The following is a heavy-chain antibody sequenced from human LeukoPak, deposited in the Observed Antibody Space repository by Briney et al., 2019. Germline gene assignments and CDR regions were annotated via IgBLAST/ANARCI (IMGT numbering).Heavy chain of an antibody. Sequence: SETLSLTCTVSGGSISSYYWSWIRQPPGKGLEWIGYIYYSGSTNYNPSLKSRVTISVDTSKNQFSLKLSSVTAADTAVYYCARERQYYYDSSDAFDIWGQGTMVTVSS. D-gene: IGHD3-22*01. V-gene: IGHV4-59*01. CDR1: GGSISSYY. J-gene: IGHJ3*02. CDR2: IYYSGST. CDR3: ARERQYYYDSSDAFDI.